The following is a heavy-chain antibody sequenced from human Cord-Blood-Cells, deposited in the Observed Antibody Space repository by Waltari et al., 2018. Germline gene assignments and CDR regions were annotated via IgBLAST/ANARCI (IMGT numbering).Heavy chain of an antibody. D-gene: IGHD2-15*01. Sequence: QLQLQESGPGLVKPSETLSLTCTVSGGSISSSSYYWGWIRQPPGKGLEWIGSIYYSGVTYHNPALTVRVTISVDTSKNQFSLKLSSVTAADTAVYYCARYCSGGSCYDAFDIWGQGTMVTVSS. J-gene: IGHJ3*02. V-gene: IGHV4-39*01. CDR1: GGSISSSSYY. CDR2: IYYSGVT. CDR3: ARYCSGGSCYDAFDI.